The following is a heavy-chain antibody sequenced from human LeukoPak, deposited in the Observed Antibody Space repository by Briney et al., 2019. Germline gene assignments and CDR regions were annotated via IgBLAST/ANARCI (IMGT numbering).Heavy chain of an antibody. CDR1: GFTFSTYG. D-gene: IGHD3-10*01. CDR2: IWYDGSNK. CDR3: ARGPYGSGNYGYFDY. Sequence: GGSLRLSCAASGFTFSTYGMHWVRQAPGKGLEWVAVIWYDGSNKYYVDSVKGRFTISRDNSKSTLYLQMNSLRVEDTAVYYCARGPYGSGNYGYFDYWGQGTLVTVSS. V-gene: IGHV3-33*01. J-gene: IGHJ4*02.